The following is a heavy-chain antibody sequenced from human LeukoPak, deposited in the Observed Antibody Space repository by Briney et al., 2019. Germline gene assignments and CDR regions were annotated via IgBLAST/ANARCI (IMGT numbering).Heavy chain of an antibody. V-gene: IGHV4-59*08. CDR2: ICYSGST. Sequence: SETLSLTCTVSGGSISTYCWSWIRQPPGKGLEWIGCICYSGSTNYNPSLKSRVTISVDTSKNQFSLKLSSVTAADTAVYYCARVSYSSSSPFDYWGQGTLVTVSS. CDR3: ARVSYSSSSPFDY. CDR1: GGSISTYC. J-gene: IGHJ4*02. D-gene: IGHD6-6*01.